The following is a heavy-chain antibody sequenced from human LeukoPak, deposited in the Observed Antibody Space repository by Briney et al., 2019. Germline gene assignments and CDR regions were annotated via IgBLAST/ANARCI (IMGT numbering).Heavy chain of an antibody. Sequence: GGSLRLSCAASGVSGVTFSNYALNWVRQAPGKGLEWVSEISGSGHTTNYADSVKGRFSISRDNSKTTLYLQMSSLRVEDTAVYYCVEGIFDYWGQGTLVTVSS. V-gene: IGHV3-23*01. D-gene: IGHD3-10*01. J-gene: IGHJ4*02. CDR1: GVSGVTFSNYA. CDR2: ISGSGHTT. CDR3: VEGIFDY.